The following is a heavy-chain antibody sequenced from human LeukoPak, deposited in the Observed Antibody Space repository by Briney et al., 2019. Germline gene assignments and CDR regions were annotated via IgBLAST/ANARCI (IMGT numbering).Heavy chain of an antibody. Sequence: GGSLRLSCAASGFTFSSYGMHWVRQAPGKGLEWVAVIWYDGSNKYYADSVKGRFTISRDNSKNTLYLQMNSLRAEDTAVYYCARDRRGVVPAATEPAFDIWGQGTMVTVSS. CDR2: IWYDGSNK. D-gene: IGHD2-2*01. J-gene: IGHJ3*02. CDR1: GFTFSSYG. V-gene: IGHV3-33*01. CDR3: ARDRRGVVPAATEPAFDI.